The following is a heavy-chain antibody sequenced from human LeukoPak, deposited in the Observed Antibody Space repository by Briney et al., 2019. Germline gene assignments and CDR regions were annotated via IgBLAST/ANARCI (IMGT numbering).Heavy chain of an antibody. D-gene: IGHD2/OR15-2a*01. CDR1: GFTFSGYW. J-gene: IGHJ4*02. CDR2: INSDGSST. Sequence: PGGSLRLSCAASGFTFSGYWMHWVRQAPGKGLVWVSRINSDGSSTTYADSVKGRFTISRDNAKNTLYLQMNSLRAEDTAMYYSARAIGLDFDFWGQGTLVTVSS. CDR3: ARAIGLDFDF. V-gene: IGHV3-74*01.